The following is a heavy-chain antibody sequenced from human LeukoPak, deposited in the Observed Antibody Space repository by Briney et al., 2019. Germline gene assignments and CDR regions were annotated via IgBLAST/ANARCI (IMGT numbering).Heavy chain of an antibody. V-gene: IGHV1-69*06. D-gene: IGHD3-22*01. CDR2: IIPIFGTA. CDR3: ARASTYYYDSSGYFTS. CDR1: GYTFTGYY. J-gene: IGHJ4*02. Sequence: AASVKVSCKASGYTFTGYYMHWVRQAPGQGLEWMGGIIPIFGTANYAQKFQGRVTITADKSTSTAYMELSSLRSEDTAVYYCARASTYYYDSSGYFTSWGQGTLVTVSS.